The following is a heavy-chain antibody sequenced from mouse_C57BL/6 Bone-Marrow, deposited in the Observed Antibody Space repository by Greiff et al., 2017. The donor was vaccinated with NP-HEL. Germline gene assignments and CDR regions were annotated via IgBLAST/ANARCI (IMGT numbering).Heavy chain of an antibody. J-gene: IGHJ2*01. CDR3: ARKIYYGFDY. CDR1: GFTFSDYG. Sequence: VKLVESGGGLVKPGGSLKLSCAASGFTFSDYGMHWVRQAPEKGLEWVAYISSGSSTIYYADTVKGRFTISRDNAKNTLFLQMTSLRSEDTAMYYCARKIYYGFDYWGQGTTLTVSS. CDR2: ISSGSSTI. D-gene: IGHD2-1*01. V-gene: IGHV5-17*01.